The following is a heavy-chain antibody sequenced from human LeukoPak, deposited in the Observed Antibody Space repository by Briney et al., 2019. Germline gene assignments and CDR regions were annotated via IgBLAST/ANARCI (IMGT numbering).Heavy chain of an antibody. CDR1: GFTFSSYG. D-gene: IGHD2-2*02. CDR2: IRYDGSNK. V-gene: IGHV3-30*02. J-gene: IGHJ4*02. Sequence: PGGSLRLSCAASGFTFSSYGMHWVRQAPGKGLEWVAFIRYDGSNKYYADSVKGRFTISRDNSKNTLYLQMNSLRAEDTAVYYCAKDLLRYCSSTSCYTADYWGQGTLVTVSS. CDR3: AKDLLRYCSSTSCYTADY.